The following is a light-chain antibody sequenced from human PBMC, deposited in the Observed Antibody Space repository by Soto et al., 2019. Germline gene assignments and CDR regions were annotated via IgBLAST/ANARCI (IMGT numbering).Light chain of an antibody. V-gene: IGKV1-12*01. Sequence: DIQMSQSPSSLSASVGDTVTITCRSSQNIDNFVAWYQQRPGKAPELLIYAASSLQSGVPSRFSGSGSGTDFTLTISSLQPEDFATYYCQQANSFLPLTFGGGTKVDIK. J-gene: IGKJ4*01. CDR2: AAS. CDR3: QQANSFLPLT. CDR1: QNIDNF.